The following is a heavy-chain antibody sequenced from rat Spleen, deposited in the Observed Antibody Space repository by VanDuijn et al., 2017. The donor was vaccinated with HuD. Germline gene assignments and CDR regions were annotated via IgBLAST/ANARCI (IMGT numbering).Heavy chain of an antibody. CDR2: ISYDGGGT. D-gene: IGHD1-2*01. J-gene: IGHJ4*01. Sequence: EVKLVETGGGLVQPGRSMKLSCVASGFTFSSFPMAWVRQAPTKGLEGVASISYDGGGTYYRDSVKGRFTISRDNTKSSLYLQMDSLRSEDTATYYCTTDNYSSYTGYVMDAWGQGASVTVSS. V-gene: IGHV5-20*01. CDR1: GFTFSSFP. CDR3: TTDNYSSYTGYVMDA.